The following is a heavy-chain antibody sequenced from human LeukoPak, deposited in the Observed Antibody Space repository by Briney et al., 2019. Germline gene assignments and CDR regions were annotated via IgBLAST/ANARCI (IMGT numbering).Heavy chain of an antibody. D-gene: IGHD3-22*01. CDR2: IYCSGNT. J-gene: IGHJ4*02. CDR3: ARHSEACSGDYCFLDYFDY. Sequence: SETLSLTCTVSGGSISNYYWSWFRQPPGKALEWIGYIYCSGNTDYNPSLKSRLTISVDTPKTHFSLRLSSVTAADTAVYYCARHSEACSGDYCFLDYFDYWGRGTLVTVSS. V-gene: IGHV4-59*08. CDR1: GGSISNYY.